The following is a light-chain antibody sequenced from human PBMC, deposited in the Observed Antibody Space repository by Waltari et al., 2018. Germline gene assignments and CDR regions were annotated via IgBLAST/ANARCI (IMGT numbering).Light chain of an antibody. CDR3: LQYGSPPFT. CDR2: GAS. Sequence: EIVVTQSPGTLSLSPGERATLTCRPRQYLSSSYLAWYQQTPGKAPMLLIYGASFTAAGIPERFSGSGSGTDFTLTISRLEPEDFAGFYCLQYGSPPFTFGPGTKVEIK. J-gene: IGKJ3*01. CDR1: QYLSSSY. V-gene: IGKV3-20*01.